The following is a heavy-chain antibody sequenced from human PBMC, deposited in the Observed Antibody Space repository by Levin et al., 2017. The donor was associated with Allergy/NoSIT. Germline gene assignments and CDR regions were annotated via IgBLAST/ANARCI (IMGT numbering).Heavy chain of an antibody. CDR1: GFTFSSYA. J-gene: IGHJ4*02. V-gene: IGHV3-30-3*01. CDR3: ARGGGGSYEAYYFDY. CDR2: ISYDGSNK. D-gene: IGHD1-26*01. Sequence: GESLKISCAASGFTFSSYAMHWVRQAPGKGLEWVAVISYDGSNKYYADSVKGRFTISRDNSKNTLYLQMNSLRAEDTAVYYCARGGGGSYEAYYFDYWGQGTLVTVSS.